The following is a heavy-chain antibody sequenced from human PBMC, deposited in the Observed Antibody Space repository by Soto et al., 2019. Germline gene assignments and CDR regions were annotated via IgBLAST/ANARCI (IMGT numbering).Heavy chain of an antibody. Sequence: EVQLVESGGGLVQPGGSLRLSCAASGFTFSSYWMSWVRQAPGKGLEWVANIKQDGSEKYYVDSVKGRFTISRDNAKNSLYRQMNSLRAEDTAVYYCARRPAYYYGSGSYLGFDYWGQGTLVTVSS. CDR1: GFTFSSYW. CDR2: IKQDGSEK. CDR3: ARRPAYYYGSGSYLGFDY. V-gene: IGHV3-7*01. D-gene: IGHD3-10*01. J-gene: IGHJ4*02.